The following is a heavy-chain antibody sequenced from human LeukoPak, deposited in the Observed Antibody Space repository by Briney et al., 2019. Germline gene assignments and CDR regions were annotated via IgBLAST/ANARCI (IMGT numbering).Heavy chain of an antibody. Sequence: KSSETLSLTCTVSGGSISSGSYYWSWIRQPAGKGLEWIGHIYTSESTNYNPSLKSRVTISVDTSKNQFSLELSSVTAADTAVYYCATPVQYCGGDCYPFDYWGQGTLVTVSS. D-gene: IGHD2-21*02. J-gene: IGHJ4*02. V-gene: IGHV4-61*09. CDR3: ATPVQYCGGDCYPFDY. CDR1: GGSISSGSYY. CDR2: IYTSEST.